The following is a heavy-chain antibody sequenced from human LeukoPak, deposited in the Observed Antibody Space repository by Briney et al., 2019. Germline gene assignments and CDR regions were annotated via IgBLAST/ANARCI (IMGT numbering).Heavy chain of an antibody. CDR1: GFTFSSYS. CDR2: ISSSSSYI. J-gene: IGHJ3*02. D-gene: IGHD3-22*01. V-gene: IGHV3-21*01. CDR3: AGAPNLYDSSGYYHAFDI. Sequence: GGSLRLSCAASGFTFSSYSMNWVRQAPGKGLEWVSSISSSSSYIYYADSVKGRFTISRDNAKNSLYLQMNSLRAEDPAVYYCAGAPNLYDSSGYYHAFDIWGQGTMVTVSS.